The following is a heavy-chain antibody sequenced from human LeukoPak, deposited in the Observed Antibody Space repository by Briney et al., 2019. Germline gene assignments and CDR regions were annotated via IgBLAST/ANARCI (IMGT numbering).Heavy chain of an antibody. D-gene: IGHD2-2*01. J-gene: IGHJ6*02. Sequence: ASVKVSCKPYGGTFNNYAINWVRQAPGQGFEWMGGIIPLFRTANYAQNFQGRLTITADESTRTAYMELSSLRSEDTAVYYCARIMEYCSSTSCYYGMDVWGQGTTVTVSS. CDR2: IIPLFRTA. CDR1: GGTFNNYA. V-gene: IGHV1-69*13. CDR3: ARIMEYCSSTSCYYGMDV.